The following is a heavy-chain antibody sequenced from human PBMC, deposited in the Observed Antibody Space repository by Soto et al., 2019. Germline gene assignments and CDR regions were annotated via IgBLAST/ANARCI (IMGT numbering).Heavy chain of an antibody. CDR1: GGTFSSYT. J-gene: IGHJ4*02. CDR2: IIPILGIA. D-gene: IGHD2-2*02. Sequence: QVQLVQSGAEVKKPGSSVKVSCKASGGTFSSYTISWVRQAPGQGLEWMGRIIPILGIANYAQKFQGRGTITADKSTSTAYMELSSLRSEDTAVYYCARGRTGTYCSSTSCYNGFDYWGQGTLVTVSS. CDR3: ARGRTGTYCSSTSCYNGFDY. V-gene: IGHV1-69*02.